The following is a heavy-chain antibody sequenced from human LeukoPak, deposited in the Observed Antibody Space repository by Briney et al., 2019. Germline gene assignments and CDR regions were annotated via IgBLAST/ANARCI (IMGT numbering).Heavy chain of an antibody. CDR1: GFTFSSYW. CDR3: ARGGYYDYGRLLLDY. Sequence: GGSLRLSCAASGFTFSSYWMSWVRQAPGKGLEWVANIKQDGSEKYYVDSVKGRFTISRDNAKNSLYLQMNSLRAEDTAVYYCARGGYYDYGRLLLDYWGQGTLVTVSS. D-gene: IGHD3-16*01. J-gene: IGHJ4*02. CDR2: IKQDGSEK. V-gene: IGHV3-7*01.